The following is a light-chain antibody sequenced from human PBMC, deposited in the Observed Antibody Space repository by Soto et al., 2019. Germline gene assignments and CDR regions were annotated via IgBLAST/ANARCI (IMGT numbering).Light chain of an antibody. CDR3: QQRSNWPPWT. CDR1: QSVSSF. V-gene: IGKV3-11*01. Sequence: DSASKHAPSPPPFFQGERATLSCTASQSVSSFLAWYQQKPGQAPRLLIYDAFKRATGIPARFSGSGSGTDFTLTISSLEPEDSAVYYCQQRSNWPPWTFGQGTKVDIK. J-gene: IGKJ1*01. CDR2: DAF.